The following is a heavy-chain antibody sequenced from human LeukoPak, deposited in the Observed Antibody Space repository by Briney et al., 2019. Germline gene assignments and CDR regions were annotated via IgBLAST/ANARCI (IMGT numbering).Heavy chain of an antibody. CDR2: ITRGGAGT. CDR3: ARDHPNCVGTDCLLFDY. J-gene: IGHJ4*02. Sequence: TGGSLRLSCAASGFTFSGYAMSWVRQAPGKGLEWVSTITRGGAGTYYADSVKGRFTISRDNSKNTLYLRVNSLSAEDTAVYYCARDHPNCVGTDCLLFDYWGQGTLVTVSS. V-gene: IGHV3-23*01. CDR1: GFTFSGYA. D-gene: IGHD2-21*01.